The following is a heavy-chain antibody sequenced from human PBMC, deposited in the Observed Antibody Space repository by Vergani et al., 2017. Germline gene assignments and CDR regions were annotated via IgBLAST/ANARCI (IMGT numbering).Heavy chain of an antibody. V-gene: IGHV3-30*18. CDR1: GFTSSYYG. Sequence: QVHLVESGGGVVQPGRSLRLSCVVSGFTSSYYGMHWVRQAPGKGLEWVAVISYDGTQKYYADSVKGRFTISRDNSKSTLYLQMNSLRAEDTAVYYCAKVYCXGDCYYGVNWYFDLWGRGTLVTVSS. D-gene: IGHD2-21*02. CDR2: ISYDGTQK. J-gene: IGHJ2*01. CDR3: AKVYCXGDCYYGVNWYFDL.